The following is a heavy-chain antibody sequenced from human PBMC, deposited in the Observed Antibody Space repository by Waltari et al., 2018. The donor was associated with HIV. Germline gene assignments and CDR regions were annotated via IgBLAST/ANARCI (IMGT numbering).Heavy chain of an antibody. Sequence: QVQLQESGPGLVKPSETLPLTCSLSGYSIHSGYSWGWTRQPPGKALEWIGSSLHSGNTYYNPSLKSRLTISLDTSKNQVSLKLSSVTAADTAVYYCASGSRRGHSHGIDYWGQGTLVTVSS. CDR3: ASGSRRGHSHGIDY. V-gene: IGHV4-38-2*01. D-gene: IGHD5-18*01. CDR2: SLHSGNT. J-gene: IGHJ4*02. CDR1: GYSIHSGYS.